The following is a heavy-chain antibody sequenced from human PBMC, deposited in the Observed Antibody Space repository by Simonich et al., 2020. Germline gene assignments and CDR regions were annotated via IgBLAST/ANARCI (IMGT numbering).Heavy chain of an antibody. J-gene: IGHJ4*02. Sequence: QLQLQESGPGLVKPSETLSLTCTVSGGSISSSSYYWGWIRQPPGKGLEWIGSIHYSGSTYYNPSLKRRVTISVDTSKNQFSLKLSSVTAADTAVYYCARWAYSSSYFDYWGQGTLVTVSS. V-gene: IGHV4-39*01. CDR3: ARWAYSSSYFDY. D-gene: IGHD6-6*01. CDR2: IHYSGST. CDR1: GGSISSSSYY.